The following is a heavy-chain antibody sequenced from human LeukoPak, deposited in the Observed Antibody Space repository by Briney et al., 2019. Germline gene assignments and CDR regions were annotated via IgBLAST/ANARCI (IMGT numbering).Heavy chain of an antibody. CDR1: GGSISSSSYY. Sequence: SETLSLTCTVSGGSISSSSYYWGWIRQPPGKGLEWIGSIYYSGSTYYNPSLKSRVTISVDTSKNQFSLKLSSVTAADTAVYYCARDRHDILTGYHVGGGDAFDIWGQGTMVTVSS. V-gene: IGHV4-39*02. CDR3: ARDRHDILTGYHVGGGDAFDI. CDR2: IYYSGST. D-gene: IGHD3-9*01. J-gene: IGHJ3*02.